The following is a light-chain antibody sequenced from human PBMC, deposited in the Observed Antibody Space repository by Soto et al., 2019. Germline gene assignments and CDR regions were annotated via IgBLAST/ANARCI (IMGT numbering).Light chain of an antibody. Sequence: DIQMPQSPSTLSASVGDRVTITCRASQRISSWLAWFQQKPGKAPKLLMYDVSSLESGVPSRFSGSGSGTEFTLTISSLQPDDFATYSCQQYGTYLWTFGQGTRVEIK. V-gene: IGKV1-5*01. CDR1: QRISSW. CDR3: QQYGTYLWT. CDR2: DVS. J-gene: IGKJ1*01.